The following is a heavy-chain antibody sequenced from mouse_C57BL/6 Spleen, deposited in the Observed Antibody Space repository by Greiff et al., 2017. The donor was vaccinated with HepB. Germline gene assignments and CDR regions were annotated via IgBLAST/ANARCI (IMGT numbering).Heavy chain of an antibody. CDR2: IDPEDGET. Sequence: EVMLVESGAELVKPGASVKLSCTASGFNIKDYYMHWVKQRTEQGLEWIGRIDPEDGETKYAPKFQGKATITADTSSNTAYLQLSSLTSEDTAVYYCARGGTTVVATNYFDYWGQGTTLTVSS. D-gene: IGHD1-1*01. CDR3: ARGGTTVVATNYFDY. V-gene: IGHV14-2*01. CDR1: GFNIKDYY. J-gene: IGHJ2*01.